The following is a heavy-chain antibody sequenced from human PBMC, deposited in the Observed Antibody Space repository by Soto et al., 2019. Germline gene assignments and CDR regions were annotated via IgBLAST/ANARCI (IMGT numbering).Heavy chain of an antibody. Sequence: EVQLVESGGGLIQPGGSLRLSCAASGFTVSSNYMSWVRQAPGKGLEWVSVIYSGGSTYYEDSVKGRFTTSRDNSKTTLYLQMNSLRAEDTAVYYCARDRVESGYPEYFQDWGQGTLVTVSS. CDR1: GFTVSSNY. CDR2: IYSGGST. D-gene: IGHD3-22*01. V-gene: IGHV3-53*01. J-gene: IGHJ1*01. CDR3: ARDRVESGYPEYFQD.